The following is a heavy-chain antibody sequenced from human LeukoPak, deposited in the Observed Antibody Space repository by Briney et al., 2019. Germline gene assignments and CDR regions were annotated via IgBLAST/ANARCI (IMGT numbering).Heavy chain of an antibody. D-gene: IGHD5-12*01. CDR3: ARSGGVARSPFDY. V-gene: IGHV3-30-3*01. CDR1: GFTFSSYA. Sequence: GGSLRLSCAASGFTFSSYAMHWVRQAPDKGLEWVAVISHDGSNKYYADSVKGRFSISRDNSKNTLYLQMNGLRAEDTAVYYCARSGGVARSPFDYWGQGTLVTVSS. CDR2: ISHDGSNK. J-gene: IGHJ4*02.